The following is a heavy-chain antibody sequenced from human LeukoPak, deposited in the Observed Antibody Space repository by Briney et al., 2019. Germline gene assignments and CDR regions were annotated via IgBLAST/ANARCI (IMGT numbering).Heavy chain of an antibody. CDR2: IYYSEST. CDR1: GGSISSDH. D-gene: IGHD2/OR15-2a*01. V-gene: IGHV4-59*01. J-gene: IGHJ3*02. Sequence: SERHSLTCTVSGGSISSDHWNWIRQPPGKGLEWIGCIYYSESTYYNRSFKSRVTISVDMSKSQFSLRLTSVTAADTAVYYCARKNDFDIWGQGTLVTVSS. CDR3: ARKNDFDI.